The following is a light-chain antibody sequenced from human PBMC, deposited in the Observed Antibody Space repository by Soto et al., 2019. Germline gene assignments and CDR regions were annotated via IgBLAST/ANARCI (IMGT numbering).Light chain of an antibody. Sequence: QAVVTQPPSASGSPGQSVTISCTGPSSDVGGYNFVSWYQQHPGRAPKLIISAVTNRPSGVPDRFSGSKSGNTASLTVSGLQADDEADYYCSSYAGSSDIVFGTGTKLTVL. CDR2: AVT. J-gene: IGLJ1*01. CDR3: SSYAGSSDIV. CDR1: SSDVGGYNF. V-gene: IGLV2-8*01.